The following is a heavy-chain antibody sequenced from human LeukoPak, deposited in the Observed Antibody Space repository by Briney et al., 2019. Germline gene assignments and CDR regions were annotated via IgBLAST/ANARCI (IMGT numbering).Heavy chain of an antibody. D-gene: IGHD3-10*01. V-gene: IGHV3-21*01. CDR2: ISPSTGDI. Sequence: PGGSLRLSCAASGFTFTRYNMNWVRQAPGKGLEWVSYISPSTGDIHYADSVKGRFTISRDNAKNSLYLQINSLRAEDTAVYYCARGALTMLRGVTPPDYWGQGTLVTVSS. CDR1: GFTFTRYN. CDR3: ARGALTMLRGVTPPDY. J-gene: IGHJ4*02.